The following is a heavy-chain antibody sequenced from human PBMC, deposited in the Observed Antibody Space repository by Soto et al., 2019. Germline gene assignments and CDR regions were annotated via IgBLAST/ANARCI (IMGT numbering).Heavy chain of an antibody. CDR3: AGMRQGYYDILTGRDTNWFDP. Sequence: GESLKISRKGSGYSFTSYWISWVRQMPGTGPEWTGRLDPSDSYTNYSPSFQGHVTISADKSISTAYLQWSSLKASDTAMYYCAGMRQGYYDILTGRDTNWFDPWGQGALVSVSS. J-gene: IGHJ5*02. V-gene: IGHV5-10-1*01. D-gene: IGHD3-9*01. CDR2: LDPSDSYT. CDR1: GYSFTSYW.